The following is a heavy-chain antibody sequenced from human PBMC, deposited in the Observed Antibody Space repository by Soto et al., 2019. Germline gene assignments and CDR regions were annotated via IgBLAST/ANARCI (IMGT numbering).Heavy chain of an antibody. J-gene: IGHJ6*02. D-gene: IGHD1-26*01. V-gene: IGHV4-61*01. CDR1: GVTVISGSYY. CDR3: ARDSVSGSYLGPYYYYGMDV. Sequence: TSETLSHTCTVSGVTVISGSYYWSWIRKPPGKGLEWIGYIYYSGSTNYNPSLKSRVTISVDTSKNQFSLKLSSVTAADTAVYYCARDSVSGSYLGPYYYYGMDVWGQGTTVTVSS. CDR2: IYYSGST.